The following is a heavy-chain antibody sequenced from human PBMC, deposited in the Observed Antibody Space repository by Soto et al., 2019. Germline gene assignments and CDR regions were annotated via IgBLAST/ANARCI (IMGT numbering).Heavy chain of an antibody. CDR1: GGTFSSYA. CDR2: IIPIFGTA. V-gene: IGHV1-69*13. D-gene: IGHD2-2*01. J-gene: IGHJ4*02. Sequence: SVKVSCKASGGTFSSYAISWVRQAPGQGLEWMGGIIPIFGTANYAQKFQGRVTITADESTSTAYTELSSLRSEDTAVYYCARSVGYCISTSCFHFDYWGQGTLVTVSS. CDR3: ARSVGYCISTSCFHFDY.